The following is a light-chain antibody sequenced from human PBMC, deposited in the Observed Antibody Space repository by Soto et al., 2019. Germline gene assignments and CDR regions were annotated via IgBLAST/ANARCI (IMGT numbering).Light chain of an antibody. V-gene: IGLV1-36*01. CDR3: AAWDDSLNGVV. Sequence: QLVLTQPPSVSEAPRQRVTISCSGRSSNIGNNVVSWFQQLPGKAPKLLIYYDDLLPSGVSDRFSGSKSGTSASLAISGLQSEDEADYYCAAWDDSLNGVVFGGGTKVTVL. J-gene: IGLJ3*02. CDR2: YDD. CDR1: SSNIGNNV.